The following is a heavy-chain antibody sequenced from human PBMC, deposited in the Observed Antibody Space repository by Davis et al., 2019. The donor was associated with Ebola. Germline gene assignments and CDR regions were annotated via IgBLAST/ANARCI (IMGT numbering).Heavy chain of an antibody. D-gene: IGHD6-19*01. V-gene: IGHV3-33*08. CDR3: ARCGYSSGWYGINWFDP. CDR1: GFTFSSYG. J-gene: IGHJ5*02. CDR2: IWYDGSNK. Sequence: PGGSLRLSCAASGFTFSSYGMHWVRQAPGKGLEWVAVIWYDGSNKYYADSVKGRFTISRDNAKNTLYLQMNSLRDEDTAVYYCARCGYSSGWYGINWFDPWGQGTLVTVSS.